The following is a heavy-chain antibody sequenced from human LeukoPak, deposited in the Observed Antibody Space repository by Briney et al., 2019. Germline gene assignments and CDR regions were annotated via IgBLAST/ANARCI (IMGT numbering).Heavy chain of an antibody. CDR3: AKGRGATIFGVAQSDY. CDR2: LNGGGDYT. Sequence: PGGSLRLSCEASGFTFSSYAMSWVRQAPGKGLEWVSALNGGGDYTYYAASVKGRFTISRDNSKNTLFLQMSSLRVEDTAVCYCAKGRGATIFGVAQSDYWGQGTLVTVSS. CDR1: GFTFSSYA. V-gene: IGHV3-23*01. J-gene: IGHJ4*02. D-gene: IGHD3-3*01.